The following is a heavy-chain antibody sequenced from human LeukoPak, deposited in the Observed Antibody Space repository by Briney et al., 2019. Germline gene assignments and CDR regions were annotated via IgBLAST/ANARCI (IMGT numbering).Heavy chain of an antibody. CDR1: GLTFSNAW. CDR3: TTIVDEQLVPAYYYGMDV. Sequence: GGSLRLSCAASGLTFSNAWMNWVRQAPGKGLEWVGRIKSKTDGGTTDYAAPVKGRFTISRDDSKNTLYLQMNSLKTEDTAVYYCTTIVDEQLVPAYYYGMDVWGQGTTVTVSS. CDR2: IKSKTDGGTT. J-gene: IGHJ6*02. D-gene: IGHD6-6*01. V-gene: IGHV3-15*07.